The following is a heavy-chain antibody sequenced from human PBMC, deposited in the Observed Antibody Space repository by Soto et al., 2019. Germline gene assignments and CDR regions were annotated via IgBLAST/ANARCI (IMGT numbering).Heavy chain of an antibody. CDR3: AHRRGLLSTGQGWYFDL. CDR1: GFSLSTSGVA. J-gene: IGHJ2*01. V-gene: IGHV2-5*02. D-gene: IGHD4-4*01. CDR2: IYWDDVK. Sequence: QITLKESGPTLLKPTQTLTLTCTVSGFSLSTSGVAVGWIRQPPGKALEWLALIYWDDVKRYSPSLKSRLTITKDTSKNQVVLTMTNLDPVDTATYYCAHRRGLLSTGQGWYFDLWGRGTLVTVSS.